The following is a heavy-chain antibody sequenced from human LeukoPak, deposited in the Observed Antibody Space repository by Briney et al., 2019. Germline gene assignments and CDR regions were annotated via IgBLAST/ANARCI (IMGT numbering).Heavy chain of an antibody. V-gene: IGHV3-73*01. CDR2: IRSKANSYAT. D-gene: IGHD3-10*01. J-gene: IGHJ4*02. CDR3: TTLSGSLNGVY. CDR1: GFTFSGSA. Sequence: TGGSLRLSCAASGFTFSGSAMHWVRQASGKGLEWVGRIRSKANSYATAYAASVKGRFTISRDDSKNTAYLQMNSLKTEDTAVYYCTTLSGSLNGVYWGQGTLVTVSS.